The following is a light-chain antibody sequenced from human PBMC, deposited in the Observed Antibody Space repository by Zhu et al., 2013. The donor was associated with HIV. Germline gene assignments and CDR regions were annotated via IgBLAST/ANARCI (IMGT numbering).Light chain of an antibody. V-gene: IGKV1-5*01. CDR2: AAS. J-gene: IGKJ3*01. CDR3: QQTKSYPFS. Sequence: DTQMTQSPSTLSASVGDRVTMTCRASQSVSTWVAWYQQKPGKAPKLLIYAASTLQSGVPSRFSGVGSGTDFALTVYGLQPEDSATYYCQQTKSYPFSFGPGTKVDVK. CDR1: QSVSTW.